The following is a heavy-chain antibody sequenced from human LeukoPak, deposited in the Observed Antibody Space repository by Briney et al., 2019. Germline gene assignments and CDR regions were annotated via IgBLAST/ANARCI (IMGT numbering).Heavy chain of an antibody. Sequence: ETSETLSLTCTVSGGSISSSSYYWGWIRQPPGKGLEWIGSIYYSGSTYYNPSLKSRVTKSVDTSKNQFSLKLSSVTAADTAVYYCARRSSKDSRIAVAGTSFDYWGQGTLVTVSS. CDR3: ARRSSKDSRIAVAGTSFDY. CDR2: IYYSGST. CDR1: GGSISSSSYY. J-gene: IGHJ4*02. V-gene: IGHV4-39*01. D-gene: IGHD6-19*01.